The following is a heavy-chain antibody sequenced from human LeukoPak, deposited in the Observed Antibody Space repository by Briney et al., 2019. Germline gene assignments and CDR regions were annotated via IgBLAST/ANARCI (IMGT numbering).Heavy chain of an antibody. CDR3: AKVLVGDPGGRFDY. D-gene: IGHD1-26*01. CDR2: ISGSGGST. CDR1: GFTFSSYA. J-gene: IGHJ4*02. V-gene: IGHV3-23*01. Sequence: PGGSLRLSCAASGFTFSSYAMSWVRQAPGKGLEWVSAISGSGGSTYYADSVKGRFTISRDNAKNTLYLQMNSLRAEDTAVYYCAKVLVGDPGGRFDYWGQGTLVTVSS.